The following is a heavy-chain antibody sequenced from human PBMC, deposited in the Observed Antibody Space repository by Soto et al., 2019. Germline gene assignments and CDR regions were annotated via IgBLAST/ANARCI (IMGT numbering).Heavy chain of an antibody. V-gene: IGHV3-43*01. CDR2: NSWDGGTS. CDR1: GFTFTDYY. Sequence: GGSLRLSCAASGFTFTDYYMSWIRQAPGKGLEWVALNSWDGGTSAYADSVKGRFTVSRDNKKSFLYLQMDSLGPDDTAFYFCVKDGDNTGYYFTYYFDHWGQGAPVTVSS. J-gene: IGHJ4*02. CDR3: VKDGDNTGYYFTYYFDH. D-gene: IGHD3-22*01.